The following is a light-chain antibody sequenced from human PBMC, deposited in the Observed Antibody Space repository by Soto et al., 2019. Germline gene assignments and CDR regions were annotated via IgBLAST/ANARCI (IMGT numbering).Light chain of an antibody. Sequence: EIVMTQSPATLSVSPGERATLSCRASQSVRSNLAWYQQKPGQAPRLLVYGASTRATGIPARFSGSGSGTEFTLTISSLQSEDFAVYYCQHYYNWPPWMFGQGTKVEIK. CDR1: QSVRSN. CDR2: GAS. V-gene: IGKV3-15*01. J-gene: IGKJ1*01. CDR3: QHYYNWPPWM.